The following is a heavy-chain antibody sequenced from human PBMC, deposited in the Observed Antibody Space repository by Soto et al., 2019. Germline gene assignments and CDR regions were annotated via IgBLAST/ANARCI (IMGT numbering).Heavy chain of an antibody. J-gene: IGHJ3*02. Sequence: QVQLVESGGGVVQPGRSLRLSCAASGFTFSTYGMHWVRQAPGKGLEWVAVIWYDGSVKYYADSVKGRFTISRDNSKNTLYLQMNSLRAEDTAVYYCARVGLTASAMPLPPDALDIWGQGTMVTVSS. D-gene: IGHD2-2*01. CDR3: ARVGLTASAMPLPPDALDI. CDR2: IWYDGSVK. V-gene: IGHV3-33*01. CDR1: GFTFSTYG.